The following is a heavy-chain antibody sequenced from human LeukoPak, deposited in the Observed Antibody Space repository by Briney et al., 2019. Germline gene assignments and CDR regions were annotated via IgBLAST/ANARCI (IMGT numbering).Heavy chain of an antibody. CDR1: GGSINGGNYY. Sequence: PSQTLSLTCTVSGGSINGGNYYWSWIRQPAGKGLEWIGRIYTSGSTNYNPSLKSRVTMSVDTSKNQFSLKLSSVTAADTAVYYCARDRYYYDSSGKFDYWGQGTLVTVSS. CDR3: ARDRYYYDSSGKFDY. CDR2: IYTSGST. V-gene: IGHV4-61*02. D-gene: IGHD3-22*01. J-gene: IGHJ4*02.